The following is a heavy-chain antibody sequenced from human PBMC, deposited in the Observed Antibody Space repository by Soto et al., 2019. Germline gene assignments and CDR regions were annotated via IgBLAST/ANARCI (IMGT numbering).Heavy chain of an antibody. V-gene: IGHV3-11*01. Sequence: GGSLRLSCAASGFTFSDYYMAWIRQAPGKGLEWVSYISTSDSTIYYADSGKGRFTISRDNSKTSLYLQMNSLRAEDTAGGEGARRNDGGPLRGHFDLWGQGTMVTVSS. D-gene: IGHD1-1*01. J-gene: IGHJ3*01. CDR2: ISTSDSTI. CDR1: GFTFSDYY. CDR3: ARRNDGGPLRGHFDL.